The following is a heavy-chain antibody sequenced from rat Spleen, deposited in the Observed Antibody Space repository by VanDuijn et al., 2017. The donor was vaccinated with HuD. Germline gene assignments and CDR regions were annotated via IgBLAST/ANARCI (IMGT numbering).Heavy chain of an antibody. Sequence: EVQLVESGGGLVQPGRSLKLSCAASGLTFSDYNMAWVRQAPRKGLEWVATISSDGRRNYYRDSVKGRFTISRDNAKSSLYLQMDSLRSEDTATYYCTRGHTMGMTNWFAYWGQGTLVTVSS. V-gene: IGHV5-7*01. D-gene: IGHD1-7*01. CDR2: ISSDGRRN. CDR3: TRGHTMGMTNWFAY. J-gene: IGHJ3*01. CDR1: GLTFSDYN.